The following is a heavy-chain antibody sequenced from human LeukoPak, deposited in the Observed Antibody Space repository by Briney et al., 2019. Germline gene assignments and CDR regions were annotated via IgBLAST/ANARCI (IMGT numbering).Heavy chain of an antibody. Sequence: GGSLRLSCAASGFTFSSYGMHWVRQAPGQGMEWVGNIKQDGSEKYYVDSVKGRFTISRDNAKNSLYLQMSSLRAEDTAVYDCARSLGDYDAFDIGGQGTMVSVSS. CDR3: ARSLGDYDAFDI. CDR1: GFTFSSYG. V-gene: IGHV3-7*01. CDR2: IKQDGSEK. J-gene: IGHJ3*02. D-gene: IGHD3-16*01.